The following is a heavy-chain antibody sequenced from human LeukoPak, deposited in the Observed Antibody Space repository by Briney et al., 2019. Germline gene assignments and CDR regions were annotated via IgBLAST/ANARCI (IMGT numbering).Heavy chain of an antibody. D-gene: IGHD3-10*01. J-gene: IGHJ4*02. CDR3: ARLRGSGSYSLGDY. CDR2: IYPDDSDT. CDR1: GYIFARSW. V-gene: IGHV5-51*01. Sequence: GESLKISCKGSGYIFARSWIGWVRQMPGKGLEWMGVIYPDDSDTRYSPSFQGQVTISADKSIDTAYLHWSSLKASDTAIYYCARLRGSGSYSLGDYWGQGTLVTVSS.